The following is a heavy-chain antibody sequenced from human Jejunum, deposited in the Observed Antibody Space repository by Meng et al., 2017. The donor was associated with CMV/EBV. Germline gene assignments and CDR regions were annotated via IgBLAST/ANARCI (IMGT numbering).Heavy chain of an antibody. CDR3: AKVAMIRGVVFDF. D-gene: IGHD3-10*01. CDR1: GFTVSTNS. CDR2: IYRGGTT. J-gene: IGHJ4*02. V-gene: IGHV3-53*01. Sequence: SGFTVSTNSMSWVRQAPGKGLEWVSVIYRGGTTYYADSVKGRFTISRDNSKNTLYLQMNSLRADDTAVYYCAKVAMIRGVVFDFWGQGTLVTVSS.